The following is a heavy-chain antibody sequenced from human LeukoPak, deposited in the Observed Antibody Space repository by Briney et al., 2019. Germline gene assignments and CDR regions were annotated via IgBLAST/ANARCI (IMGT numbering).Heavy chain of an antibody. CDR2: ISAYNGNT. J-gene: IGHJ6*03. Sequence: ASVKVSCKASGYTFTSYGISWVRQAPGQGLEWMGWISAYNGNTNYAQKLQGRVTMTTDTSTSTAYLELRSLRSDDTAVYYCAKGGRGAYYYYYMDVWGKGTTVTVSS. D-gene: IGHD3-16*01. V-gene: IGHV1-18*01. CDR1: GYTFTSYG. CDR3: AKGGRGAYYYYYMDV.